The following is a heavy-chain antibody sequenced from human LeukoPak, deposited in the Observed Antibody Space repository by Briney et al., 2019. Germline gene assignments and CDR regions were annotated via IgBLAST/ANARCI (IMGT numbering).Heavy chain of an antibody. V-gene: IGHV3-48*01. CDR2: ITGSGSGI. CDR3: ARDKDYGFTY. D-gene: IGHD4-17*01. J-gene: IGHJ4*02. CDR1: GFSFSSEN. Sequence: PGGSLRLSCPASGFSFSSENMNWVRQAPGKGPEWISWITGSGSGIIYADSVKGRFTISRDNAKNSLFLQMNSLRVEDTAVYYCARDKDYGFTYWGQGTLVTVSS.